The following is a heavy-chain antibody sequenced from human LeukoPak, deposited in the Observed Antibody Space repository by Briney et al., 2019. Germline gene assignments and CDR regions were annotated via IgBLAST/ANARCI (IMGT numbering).Heavy chain of an antibody. J-gene: IGHJ4*02. CDR3: ARDPMADFDY. V-gene: IGHV3-30*04. CDR2: ISSDGKSR. D-gene: IGHD2-8*01. Sequence: GRSLRLSCAASGFTFTTYAFHWVRQAPGTGLEWVAVISSDGKSRIYADSVKGRFTISRDNSKNRLFLQMNSLRTEDTAVYYCARDPMADFDYWGQGALVTVS. CDR1: GFTFTTYA.